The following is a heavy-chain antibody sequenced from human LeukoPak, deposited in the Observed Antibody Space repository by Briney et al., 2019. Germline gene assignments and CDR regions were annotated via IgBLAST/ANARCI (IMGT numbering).Heavy chain of an antibody. CDR1: GFTFSSYG. D-gene: IGHD2-21*02. V-gene: IGHV3-30*18. CDR3: AKGGGFLVPATLDP. J-gene: IGHJ5*02. CDR2: ISDDENNK. Sequence: PGGSLRLSCAASGFTFSSYGMHWVRQAPGKGLEWVAIISDDENNKNHADSVKGRFTISRDNSKNTLYLQMNSLRVEDTALYYCAKGGGFLVPATLDPWGRGSLVTVSS.